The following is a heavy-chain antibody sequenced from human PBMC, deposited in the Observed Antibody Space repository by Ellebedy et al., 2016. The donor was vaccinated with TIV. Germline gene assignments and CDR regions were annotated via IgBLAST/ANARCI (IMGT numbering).Heavy chain of an antibody. CDR2: MSYDETYK. J-gene: IGHJ4*02. CDR3: GRDFSHYGSGRYINH. D-gene: IGHD3-10*01. CDR1: GFTFSDYA. V-gene: IGHV3-30-3*01. Sequence: GESLKISCAASGFTFSDYAMHWVRQAPGKGLEWVAVMSYDETYKLYADSVKGRFTISRDTSKSTLYLQVDSLTPEDTAVYYCGRDFSHYGSGRYINHWGQGTLVTVSS.